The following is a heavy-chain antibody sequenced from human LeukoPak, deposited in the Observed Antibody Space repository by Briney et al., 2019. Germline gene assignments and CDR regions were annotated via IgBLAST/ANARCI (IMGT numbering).Heavy chain of an antibody. Sequence: PGRSLRRSCAASGFTFSSYGMHWVRQAPGKGLEWVAIIWYDGSNKYYADSVKGRFTISRDNSKNTLYLQMNSLRAEDTAVYYCAKDGLSYYDILTGPYFFDYWGQGTLVTVSP. D-gene: IGHD3-9*01. V-gene: IGHV3-33*06. CDR1: GFTFSSYG. J-gene: IGHJ4*02. CDR3: AKDGLSYYDILTGPYFFDY. CDR2: IWYDGSNK.